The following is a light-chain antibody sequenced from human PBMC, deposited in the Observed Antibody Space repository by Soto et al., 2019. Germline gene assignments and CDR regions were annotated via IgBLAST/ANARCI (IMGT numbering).Light chain of an antibody. CDR2: GAS. J-gene: IGKJ4*01. Sequence: EIVLTQSPGTLSLSPGERATLSCRASQSVSSSYLAWYQQKPGQAPRLLIYGASSRATGIPARFSGSGSGTDFPVAISRLEPVDFGVYYCQQYGSSPPLTFGGGTKVEIK. V-gene: IGKV3-20*01. CDR1: QSVSSSY. CDR3: QQYGSSPPLT.